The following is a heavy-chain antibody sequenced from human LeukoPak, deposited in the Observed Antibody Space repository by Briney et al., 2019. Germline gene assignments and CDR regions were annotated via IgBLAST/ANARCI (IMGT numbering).Heavy chain of an antibody. CDR2: IYRRGST. CDR1: GGSLSSSNW. CDR3: ARHTGVRYYDILTGYSPGCCDY. V-gene: IGHV4-4*02. Sequence: SGTLSLTCAVSGGSLSSSNWWSGVRQPPGKGREWSGEIYRRGSTNYKPSLKRRGTLSVDKSKHQFSLKLSSVSAADTAVYYCARHTGVRYYDILTGYSPGCCDYWGQGTLVTVSS. D-gene: IGHD3-9*01. J-gene: IGHJ4*02.